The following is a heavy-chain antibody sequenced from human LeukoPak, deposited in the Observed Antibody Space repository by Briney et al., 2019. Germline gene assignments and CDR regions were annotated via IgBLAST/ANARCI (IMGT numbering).Heavy chain of an antibody. D-gene: IGHD1-26*01. CDR3: ARERNSGGYFLGSFDY. Sequence: GGSLRLSCAASGFTFSDHFMDWVRQAPGKGLEWVGRTRNKANDYTTEYAASVRGRFTISRDDSRNSLYLQMNSLQTEDTAVYYCARERNSGGYFLGSFDYWGQGTLVTVSS. CDR1: GFTFSDHF. J-gene: IGHJ4*02. CDR2: TRNKANDYTT. V-gene: IGHV3-72*01.